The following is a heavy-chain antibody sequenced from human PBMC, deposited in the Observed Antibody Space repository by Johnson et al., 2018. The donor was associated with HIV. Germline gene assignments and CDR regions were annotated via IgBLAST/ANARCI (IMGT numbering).Heavy chain of an antibody. CDR2: IWYDGSTK. CDR1: GFTFSSYG. V-gene: IGHV3-33*06. D-gene: IGHD2-21*01. J-gene: IGHJ3*02. CDR3: AKDFVTHGAFDI. Sequence: QVQLVESGGGVVQPGRSLRLSCAASGFTFSSYGMHWVRQAPGKGLEWVAVIWYDGSTKYYADSVKGRFTISRDNSKNTLYLQMNSLRAEDTAVYYCAKDFVTHGAFDIWGQGTMVTVSS.